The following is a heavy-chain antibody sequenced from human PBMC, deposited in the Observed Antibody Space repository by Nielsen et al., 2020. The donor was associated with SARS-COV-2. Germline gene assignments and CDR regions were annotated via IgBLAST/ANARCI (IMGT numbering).Heavy chain of an antibody. V-gene: IGHV4-39*07. Sequence: SETLSLTCTVSGGSINSGDYYWSWIRQPPGKGLEWIGSIYHSGSTYYNPSLKSRVTISVDTSKNQFSLKLSSVTAADTAVYYCARGGGDFAFDIWGQGTMVTVSS. CDR1: GGSINSGDYY. CDR2: IYHSGST. D-gene: IGHD2-21*02. CDR3: ARGGGDFAFDI. J-gene: IGHJ3*02.